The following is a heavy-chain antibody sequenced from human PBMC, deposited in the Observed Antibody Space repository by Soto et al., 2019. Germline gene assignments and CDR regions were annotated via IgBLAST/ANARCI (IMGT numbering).Heavy chain of an antibody. V-gene: IGHV1-18*01. D-gene: IGHD1-1*01. CDR1: GYNFTTYA. Sequence: QVHLVQSGAEVKKPRASVKVSCKRSGYNFTTYAITWVRQAPGQGLEWMGWISAHNGNTNHAQKLQGRVTVTRDTSTSTAYMELRSLRSDDTAVYYCARGRYGDYWGQGALVTVSS. J-gene: IGHJ4*02. CDR3: ARGRYGDY. CDR2: ISAHNGNT.